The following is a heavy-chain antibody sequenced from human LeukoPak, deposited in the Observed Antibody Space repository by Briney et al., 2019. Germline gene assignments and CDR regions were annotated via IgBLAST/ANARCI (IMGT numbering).Heavy chain of an antibody. CDR3: ARDQDAEMVRGALLYFHYYYGMDV. CDR1: GFTFSSYS. J-gene: IGHJ6*02. CDR2: ISSSSSYI. D-gene: IGHD3-10*01. V-gene: IGHV3-21*01. Sequence: GGSLRLSCAASGFTFSSYSMNWVRQAPGKGLEWVSSISSSSSYIYYADSVKGRFTISRDNAKNSLYLQMNSLRAEDTAVYYCARDQDAEMVRGALLYFHYYYGMDVWGQGTTVTVSS.